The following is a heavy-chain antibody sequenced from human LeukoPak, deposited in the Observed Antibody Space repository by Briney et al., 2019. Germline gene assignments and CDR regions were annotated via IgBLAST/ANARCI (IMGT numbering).Heavy chain of an antibody. D-gene: IGHD1-26*01. J-gene: IGHJ4*02. CDR1: GFTFSDYY. V-gene: IGHV3-11*01. CDR2: ISSSYSTI. Sequence: GGSLRLSCAASGFTFSDYYMSWIRQAPGKGLEGVSYISSSYSTIYYADSVKGRFTISRDNAKNSLFLQMNSLRAEDTAVYYCARHDGSSFIYYIDHWGQGALVTVSS. CDR3: ARHDGSSFIYYIDH.